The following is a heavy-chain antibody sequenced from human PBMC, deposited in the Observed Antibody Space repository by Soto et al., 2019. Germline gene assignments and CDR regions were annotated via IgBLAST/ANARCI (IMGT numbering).Heavy chain of an antibody. V-gene: IGHV3-23*01. CDR2: ISCSGGST. CDR1: GFTFSSYA. CDR3: AKDQSDLHWYFDL. Sequence: EVQLLESGGGLVQPGGSLRLSCAASGFTFSSYAMSWVRQAPGKGLEWVSVISCSGGSTYYADSVKGPFTISRDNSKNTLNLQMNRLRAEDTAVYYCAKDQSDLHWYFDLWGRGTLVTVSS. J-gene: IGHJ2*01.